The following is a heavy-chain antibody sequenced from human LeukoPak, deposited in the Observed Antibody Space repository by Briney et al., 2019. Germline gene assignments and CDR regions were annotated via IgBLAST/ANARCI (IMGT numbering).Heavy chain of an antibody. Sequence: ASVKVSCKASGYTFTGYYMHWVRQAPGQGLEWMGWINPNSGGTNYAQKFQGRVTMTRDTSISTAYMELSRLRSDDTAVYYCARGSLLEWLSDAFDIWGQGTMVTVSS. V-gene: IGHV1-2*02. D-gene: IGHD3-3*01. J-gene: IGHJ3*02. CDR2: INPNSGGT. CDR3: ARGSLLEWLSDAFDI. CDR1: GYTFTGYY.